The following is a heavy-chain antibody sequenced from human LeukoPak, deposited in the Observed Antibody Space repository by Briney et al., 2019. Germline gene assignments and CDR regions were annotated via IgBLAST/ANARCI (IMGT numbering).Heavy chain of an antibody. J-gene: IGHJ4*02. CDR3: AAPHYYDSSGYSGELDY. CDR2: IVVGSGNT. Sequence: SVKVSCKASGLTFTSSAMQWVRQARGQRLEWIGWIVVGSGNTNYAQKFQERVTITRDMSTSTAYMELSSLRSEDTAVYYCAAPHYYDSSGYSGELDYWGQGTLVTVSS. D-gene: IGHD3-22*01. CDR1: GLTFTSSA. V-gene: IGHV1-58*02.